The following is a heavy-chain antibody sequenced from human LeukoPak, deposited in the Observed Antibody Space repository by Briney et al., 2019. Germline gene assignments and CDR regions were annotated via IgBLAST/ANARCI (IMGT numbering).Heavy chain of an antibody. CDR3: ARGTTYDTSTGWGDWYMDV. J-gene: IGHJ6*03. V-gene: IGHV1-8*01. CDR2: MNPNSGNT. D-gene: IGHD3-9*01. Sequence: ASVKVSCKASGYTFTSYDINWVRQATGQGLEWMGWMNPNSGNTGYAQKFQGRVTMTRNTSISTAYMELSSLRSEDTAVYYCARGTTYDTSTGWGDWYMDVWGKRTTVTVSS. CDR1: GYTFTSYD.